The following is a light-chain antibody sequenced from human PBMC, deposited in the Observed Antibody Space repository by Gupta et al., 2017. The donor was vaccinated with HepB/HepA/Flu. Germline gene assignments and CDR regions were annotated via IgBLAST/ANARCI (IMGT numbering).Light chain of an antibody. CDR2: QDS. CDR3: QAWDSSTAS. CDR1: KLGDKY. J-gene: IGLJ2*01. Sequence: SYELTQSPSVSVSPVQTASITCSGDKLGDKYACWYQQKPGQSPVLVIYQDSKRPSGIPERFSGSNSGNTATLTIRGTQAMDEADYYCQAWDSSTASFGGGTKLTVL. V-gene: IGLV3-1*01.